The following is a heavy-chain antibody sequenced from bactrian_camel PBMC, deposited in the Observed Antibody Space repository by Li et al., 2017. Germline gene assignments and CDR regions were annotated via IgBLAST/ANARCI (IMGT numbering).Heavy chain of an antibody. D-gene: IGHD1*01. J-gene: IGHJ4*01. Sequence: DVQLVESGGGSVQAEGSLKLSCVGSGSGFPGGAKCMGWFRQAPGKEREGIVISYGGGGVRYYMDSVKDRFTISQERAGNTQRLYLQMNKLKPEDTAMYYCAAAPVGFTCQLQREGEYGYWGQGTQVTVS. V-gene: IGHV3S32*01. CDR3: AAAPVGFTCQLQREGEYGY. CDR1: GFPGGAKC. CDR2: SYGGGGVR.